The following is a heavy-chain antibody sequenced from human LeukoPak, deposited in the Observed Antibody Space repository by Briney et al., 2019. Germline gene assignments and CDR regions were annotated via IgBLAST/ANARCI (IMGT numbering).Heavy chain of an antibody. CDR3: AREPPYSSSWEGSIDP. D-gene: IGHD6-13*01. Sequence: SETLSLTCTVSGGSISSSSYYGGWIRQPPGRGLEWIGNIFYSGTTYYSPSLKSRVTMSVDTSKKQFSLKLSSVTAADTAVYYCAREPPYSSSWEGSIDPWGQGTLVTVSS. CDR1: GGSISSSSYY. CDR2: IFYSGTT. J-gene: IGHJ5*02. V-gene: IGHV4-39*07.